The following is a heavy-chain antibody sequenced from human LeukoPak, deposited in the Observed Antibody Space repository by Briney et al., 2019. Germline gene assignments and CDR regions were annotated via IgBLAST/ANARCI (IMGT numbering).Heavy chain of an antibody. V-gene: IGHV1-46*01. D-gene: IGHD3-10*01. CDR1: GYSFIRYH. CDR3: VRDRGEWIDQYYGMDV. Sequence: ASVKVSCKASGYSFIRYHIHWVRQAPGQGLEWMGVLKLYDGSISHAQKFQGRVTMTSDTSTSTVYMELSSLRSEDTAVYYCVRDRGEWIDQYYGMDVWGQGTTVTVSS. CDR2: LKLYDGSI. J-gene: IGHJ6*02.